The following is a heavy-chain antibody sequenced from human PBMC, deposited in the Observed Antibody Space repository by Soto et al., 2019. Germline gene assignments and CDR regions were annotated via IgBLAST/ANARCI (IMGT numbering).Heavy chain of an antibody. J-gene: IGHJ6*02. D-gene: IGHD3-10*01. Sequence: PSETLSLTCAVYGGSFSGYYWSWIRQPPGKGLEWIGEINHSGSTNYNPSLKSRVTISVDTSKNQFSLKLSSVTAADTAVYYCARAAPGLWFGDYYYGMDVWGQGTTVTVSS. CDR2: INHSGST. V-gene: IGHV4-34*01. CDR3: ARAAPGLWFGDYYYGMDV. CDR1: GGSFSGYY.